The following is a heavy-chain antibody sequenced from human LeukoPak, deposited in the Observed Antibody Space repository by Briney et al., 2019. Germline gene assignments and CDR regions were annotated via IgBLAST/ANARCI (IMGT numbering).Heavy chain of an antibody. CDR2: INSDGGGA. CDR1: GITFGNNW. Sequence: GGSLRLSCAASGITFGNNWMHWVRQGPGKGLVWISRINSDGGGAIYADSVKGRLTVSRDNAKNTLYLQMNSLRAEDTAVYYCARDVPHNWFDTWGQGTLVTVSS. CDR3: ARDVPHNWFDT. V-gene: IGHV3-74*01. J-gene: IGHJ5*02.